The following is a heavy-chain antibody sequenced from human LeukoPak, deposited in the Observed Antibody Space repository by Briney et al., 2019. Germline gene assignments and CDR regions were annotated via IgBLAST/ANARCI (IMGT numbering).Heavy chain of an antibody. D-gene: IGHD5-18*01. CDR3: ARATGYSSGSVDY. V-gene: IGHV3-9*03. CDR2: ISWNGGNV. J-gene: IGHJ4*02. Sequence: GGSLRLSCVASGFTFDDYAMHWVRQGPGKGLEWVSGISWNGGNVGYADAVEGRFTISRDNVKNSLYLQMNSLRAEDMAFYYCARATGYSSGSVDYWGQGTLVTV. CDR1: GFTFDDYA.